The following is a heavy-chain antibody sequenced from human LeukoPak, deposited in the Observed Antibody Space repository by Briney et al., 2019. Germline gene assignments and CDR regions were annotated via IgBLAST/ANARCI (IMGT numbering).Heavy chain of an antibody. D-gene: IGHD6-19*01. CDR1: GFTVSNTY. J-gene: IGHJ4*02. V-gene: IGHV3-53*01. CDR3: ARDSSGPAF. Sequence: GGSLRLSCAASGFTVSNTYMSGVGQAPGKGLEWVSVIYDTGGTFYSDSVKGRFTVSRDYSKNTLYLQMNSLRVDDTAVYYCARDSSGPAFWGQGTLVTVSS. CDR2: IYDTGGT.